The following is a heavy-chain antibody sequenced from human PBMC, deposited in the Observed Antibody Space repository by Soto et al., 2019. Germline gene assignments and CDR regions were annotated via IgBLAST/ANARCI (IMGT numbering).Heavy chain of an antibody. D-gene: IGHD3-22*01. CDR2: IYPGDSDT. J-gene: IGHJ3*02. Sequence: GESLKISCKGSGYSFTSYWIGWVRQMPGKGLEWMGIIYPGDSDTRYSPSFQGQVTISADKSISTAYLQWSSLKASDTAMYYCARHCYDSSGYGEAFDIWGQGTMVTVSS. CDR3: ARHCYDSSGYGEAFDI. V-gene: IGHV5-51*01. CDR1: GYSFTSYW.